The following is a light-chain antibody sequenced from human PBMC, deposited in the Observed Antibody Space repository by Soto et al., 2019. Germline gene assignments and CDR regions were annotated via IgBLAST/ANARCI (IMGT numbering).Light chain of an antibody. V-gene: IGKV3-20*01. J-gene: IGKJ1*01. CDR1: QSVSNNY. CDR2: GAS. Sequence: EIMMTQSPATLSVSPGERATLSWRASQSVSNNYLAWYQQKPGQAPRLLIYGASNRATGIPDRFSGSGSGTDFTLTISRLEPEDFAVYYCQQYGSSGTFGQGTKVDIK. CDR3: QQYGSSGT.